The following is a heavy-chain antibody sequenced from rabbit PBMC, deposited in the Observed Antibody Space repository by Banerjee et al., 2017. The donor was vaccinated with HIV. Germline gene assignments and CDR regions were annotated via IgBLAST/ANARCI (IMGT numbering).Heavy chain of an antibody. CDR3: ARGAGHADYGDASL. CDR1: GFDFSNNV. V-gene: IGHV1S47*01. Sequence: QEQLKETGGGLVQPGGSLTLTCKASGFDFSNNVLCWVRQAPGKGPEWIACIDNGDGSTYCANWVNGRFTISRSTSLNTVTLQMTSLTAADTATYFCARGAGHADYGDASLWGPGTLVTVS. CDR2: IDNGDGST. J-gene: IGHJ4*01. D-gene: IGHD2-1*01.